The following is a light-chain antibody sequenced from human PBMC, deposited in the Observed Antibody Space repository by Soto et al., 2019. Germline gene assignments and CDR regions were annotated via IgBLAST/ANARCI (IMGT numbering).Light chain of an antibody. CDR1: SSNIGSNY. V-gene: IGLV1-47*01. Sequence: QLVLTQPPSASGTPGQRVTISCSGSSSNIGSNYVYWYQQLPGTAPKLLIYRNNQRPSGVPDRFSGSKSGTSASLAISGLRSEDEADYYCAAWDDSLSGPGVFGGGTKPPS. CDR3: AAWDDSLSGPGV. J-gene: IGLJ3*02. CDR2: RNN.